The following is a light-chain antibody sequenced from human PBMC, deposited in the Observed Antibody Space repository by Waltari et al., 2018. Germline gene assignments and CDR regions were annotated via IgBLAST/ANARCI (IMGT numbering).Light chain of an antibody. CDR2: WAS. V-gene: IGKV4-1*01. J-gene: IGKJ1*01. Sequence: DIVMTQSPDSLAVSLGERATIDCKSSQSVFYRYDNKNYLDWYQHKPGQPPKLLFYWASTRESGVPDRFSASGSGTDFTLTINNLQAEDVAVYYCQQYYRSRTFGQGTKVEIK. CDR3: QQYYRSRT. CDR1: QSVFYRYDNKNY.